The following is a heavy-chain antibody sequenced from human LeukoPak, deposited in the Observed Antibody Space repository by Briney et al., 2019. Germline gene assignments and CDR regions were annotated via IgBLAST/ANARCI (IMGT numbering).Heavy chain of an antibody. J-gene: IGHJ4*02. Sequence: PGGSLRLSCAASGFTFSSYAMSWVRQAPGKGLEWVSAVTASAGNTYYADSVKGRFTISRDNAKNSLYLQMNSLRAEDTAVYYCASQKPPLGSYPNRFDYWGQGTLVTVSS. CDR3: ASQKPPLGSYPNRFDY. CDR2: VTASAGNT. V-gene: IGHV3-23*01. D-gene: IGHD1-26*01. CDR1: GFTFSSYA.